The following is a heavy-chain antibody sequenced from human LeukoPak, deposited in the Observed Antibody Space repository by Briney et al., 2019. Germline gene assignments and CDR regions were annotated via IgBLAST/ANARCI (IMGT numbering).Heavy chain of an antibody. CDR2: ISSSSSYI. V-gene: IGHV3-21*01. J-gene: IGHJ3*02. CDR3: ARDLQVQRPFDI. CDR1: GFTFSSYT. Sequence: GGSLRLSCAASGFTFSSYTMNWVRQAPGKGLEWVSSISSSSSYIYYADSVKGRFTISRDNAKNSLYLQMNSLRAEDTAVYYCARDLQVQRPFDIWGQGAMVTVSS.